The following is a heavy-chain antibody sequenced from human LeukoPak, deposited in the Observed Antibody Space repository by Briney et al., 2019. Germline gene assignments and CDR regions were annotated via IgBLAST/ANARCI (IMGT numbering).Heavy chain of an antibody. J-gene: IGHJ4*02. CDR3: ARDTSSSWYY. CDR1: GFSFSNYW. CDR2: IKYDGSEK. V-gene: IGHV3-7*04. D-gene: IGHD6-13*01. Sequence: PGGSLRLSCAASGFSFSNYWMTWVRQAPGKGLEWVANIKYDGSEKYYVDSVKGRFTISRDNAKSSLYLQMNSLTAEDTAVYYCARDTSSSWYYWGQGTLVTVSS.